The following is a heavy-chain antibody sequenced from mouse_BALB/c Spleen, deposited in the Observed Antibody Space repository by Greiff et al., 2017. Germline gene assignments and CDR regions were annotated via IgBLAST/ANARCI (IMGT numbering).Heavy chain of an antibody. CDR2: ISSGGST. J-gene: IGHJ3*01. D-gene: IGHD1-1*01. CDR1: GFTFSSYA. Sequence: EVQVVESGGGLVKPGGSLKLSCAASGFTFSSYAMSWVRQTPEKRLKWVASISSGGSTYYPDSVKGRFTISRDNARNILYLQMSSLRSEDTAMYYCARGAGSSYDWFAYWGQGTLVTVSA. V-gene: IGHV5-6-5*01. CDR3: ARGAGSSYDWFAY.